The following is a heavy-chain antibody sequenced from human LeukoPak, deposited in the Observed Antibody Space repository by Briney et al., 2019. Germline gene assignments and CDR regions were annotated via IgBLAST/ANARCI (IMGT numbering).Heavy chain of an antibody. D-gene: IGHD4-17*01. J-gene: IGHJ4*02. CDR2: IYYSGST. CDR1: GGSISSGGYY. CDR3: AGDGDYYFDY. Sequence: SETLSLTCTVSGGSISSGGYYWSWIRQHPGKGLEWIGYIYYSGSTYYNPSLKSRVTISVDTSKNQFSLKLSSVTAADTAVYYCAGDGDYYFDYWGQGTLVTVSS. V-gene: IGHV4-31*03.